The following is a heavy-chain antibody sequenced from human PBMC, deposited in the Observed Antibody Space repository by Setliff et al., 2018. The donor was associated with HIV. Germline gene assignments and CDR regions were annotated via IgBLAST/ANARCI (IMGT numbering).Heavy chain of an antibody. CDR3: ARELSGTYFDY. CDR2: IRSKTYGERA. J-gene: IGHJ4*02. D-gene: IGHD1-26*01. CDR1: GFSFSDHG. V-gene: IGHV3-49*03. Sequence: PGGSLRLSCVTSGFSFSDHGVSWFRQAPGKGLEWVSFIRSKTYGERADYAASVRGRFTISRDDSKGIAYLQMNSLKTEDTAVYYCARELSGTYFDYWGQGILVTVSS.